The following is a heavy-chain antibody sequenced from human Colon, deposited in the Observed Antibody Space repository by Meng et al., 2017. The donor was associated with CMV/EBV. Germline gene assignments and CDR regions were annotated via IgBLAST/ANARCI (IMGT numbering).Heavy chain of an antibody. CDR2: ITPNGGST. D-gene: IGHD1-1*01. J-gene: IGHJ4*02. CDR3: ARLKRAVWNYFDY. V-gene: IGHV1-46*01. Sequence: ASVKVSCKTSGYTFTSNYIHWVRQAPGQGLEWMGIITPNGGSTSYAQKFQGRVTMTRDTSTSTVYMELSSLRSEDTAVYYCARLKRAVWNYFDYWGQGTLVTVSS. CDR1: GYTFTSNY.